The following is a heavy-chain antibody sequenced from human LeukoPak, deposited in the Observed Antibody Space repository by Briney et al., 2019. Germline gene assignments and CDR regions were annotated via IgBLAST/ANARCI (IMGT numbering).Heavy chain of an antibody. CDR2: INPNSGGT. D-gene: IGHD6-13*01. J-gene: IGHJ4*02. CDR3: ATLASPVRDSSSC. CDR1: GYTFTGYY. V-gene: IGHV1-2*02. Sequence: GASVKVSCKASGYTFTGYYMHWVRQAPGQGLEWMGWINPNSGGTNYAQKFQGRVTMTRDTSISTAYMELSRLRSDDTAVYYRATLASPVRDSSSCWGQGTLVTVSS.